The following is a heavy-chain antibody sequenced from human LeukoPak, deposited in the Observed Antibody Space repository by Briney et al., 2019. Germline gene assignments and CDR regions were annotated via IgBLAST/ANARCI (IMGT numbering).Heavy chain of an antibody. Sequence: GGSLRLSCAASGFTFSDYYMSWVRQAPGKGLEWVSAISGSGGSTYYADSVKGRFTISRDNSKNTLYLQMNSLRAEDTAVYYCAKDKPHYYGSGNFDYWGQGTLVTVSS. CDR1: GFTFSDYY. V-gene: IGHV3-23*01. D-gene: IGHD3-10*01. CDR2: ISGSGGST. CDR3: AKDKPHYYGSGNFDY. J-gene: IGHJ4*02.